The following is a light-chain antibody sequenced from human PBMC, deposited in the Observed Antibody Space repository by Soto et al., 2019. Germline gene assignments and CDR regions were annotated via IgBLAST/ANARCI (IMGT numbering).Light chain of an antibody. CDR2: KAS. J-gene: IGKJ1*01. V-gene: IGKV1-5*03. CDR1: QNIGSW. Sequence: DIQVTQSPSTLSASGGDRVTITCRAGQNIGSWVAWYQQKPGEAPKLLISKASTLESGVPSRFSGRAYGTEFTLTISSLQSEDFAVYYCQQYNNWPGTFGQGTKVDI. CDR3: QQYNNWPGT.